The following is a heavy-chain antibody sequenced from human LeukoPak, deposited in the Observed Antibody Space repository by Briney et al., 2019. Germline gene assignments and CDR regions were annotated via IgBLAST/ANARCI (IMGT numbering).Heavy chain of an antibody. J-gene: IGHJ6*04. CDR3: AKDVLAHDYGENPMGV. Sequence: SETLSLTCTVSGGSISSYYWSWIRQPAGKGLEWIGRIYTSGSTNYNPSLKSRVTMSVDTSKNQFSLKLSSVTAADTAVYYCAKDVLAHDYGENPMGVWGKGTTVTISS. CDR2: IYTSGST. D-gene: IGHD4-17*01. CDR1: GGSISSYY. V-gene: IGHV4-4*07.